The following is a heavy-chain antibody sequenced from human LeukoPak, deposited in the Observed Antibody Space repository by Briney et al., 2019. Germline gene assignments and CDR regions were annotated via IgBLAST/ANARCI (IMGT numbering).Heavy chain of an antibody. CDR1: GFTFSTYW. J-gene: IGHJ4*02. D-gene: IGHD6-6*01. CDR3: ARLWDSSSSRHFDY. V-gene: IGHV3-74*01. Sequence: GGSLRLSCAASGFTFSTYWMHWVRQAPGKGLVWVSHINSDESNTNYADSVKGRFTISRDDAKNTLYLQMNNLRAEDTAVYFCARLWDSSSSRHFDYWGQGTLVTVSS. CDR2: INSDESNT.